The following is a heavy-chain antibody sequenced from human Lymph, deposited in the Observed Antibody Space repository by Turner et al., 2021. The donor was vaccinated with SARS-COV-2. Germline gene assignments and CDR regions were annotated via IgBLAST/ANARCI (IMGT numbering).Heavy chain of an antibody. V-gene: IGHV3-30-3*01. Sequence: QVQLVESGGGVVQPGLSLRLSCAASGFTFSTYAIPWVRQATGKGLEWVAVISYDGSNKYYADSVKGRFTISRDTSKNTLYLQMNSLRAEDTAVYYCARVLWLRGMFDSWGQGTLVTVSS. CDR2: ISYDGSNK. CDR1: GFTFSTYA. J-gene: IGHJ4*02. CDR3: ARVLWLRGMFDS. D-gene: IGHD5-18*01.